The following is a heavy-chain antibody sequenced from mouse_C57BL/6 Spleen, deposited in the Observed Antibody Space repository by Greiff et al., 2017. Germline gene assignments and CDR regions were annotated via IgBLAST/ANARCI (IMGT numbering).Heavy chain of an antibody. Sequence: EVKLVESGGGLVKPGGSLKLSCAASGFTFSSYAMSWVRQTPEKRLEWVATISDGGSYTYYPDKVKGRFTISRDNAKNNLYLQMSHLKSEDTAMYYCARDWVTGAMDYWGQGTSVTVSS. D-gene: IGHD2-2*01. CDR3: ARDWVTGAMDY. CDR1: GFTFSSYA. J-gene: IGHJ4*01. CDR2: ISDGGSYT. V-gene: IGHV5-4*01.